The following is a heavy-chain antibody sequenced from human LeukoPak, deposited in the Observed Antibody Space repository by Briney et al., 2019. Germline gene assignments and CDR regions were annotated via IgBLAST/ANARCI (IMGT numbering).Heavy chain of an antibody. J-gene: IGHJ5*02. CDR1: GGSISSSSYY. CDR3: AREYRSSWYWNWFDP. Sequence: SETLSLTCTVSGGSISSSSYYWGWIRQPPGKGLEWIGSIYYSGSTYYNPSLKSRVTISIDTSKNQFSLKLSSVTAADTAVYYCAREYRSSWYWNWFDPWGQGTLVTVSS. D-gene: IGHD6-13*01. CDR2: IYYSGST. V-gene: IGHV4-39*07.